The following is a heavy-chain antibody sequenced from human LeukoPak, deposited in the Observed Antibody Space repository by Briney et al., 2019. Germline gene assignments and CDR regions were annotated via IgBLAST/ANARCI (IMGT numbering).Heavy chain of an antibody. J-gene: IGHJ4*02. Sequence: GGSLRLSCAVSGFTFSGFWMSWSRQAPGKGLEWVASINSDGSEGYYADVVKGRFTISRDNAKNSLYLQINSLRAEDTAVYYCARSHPKGPPDYWGQGTLVTVSS. CDR2: INSDGSEG. CDR3: ARSHPKGPPDY. V-gene: IGHV3-7*03. CDR1: GFTFSGFW.